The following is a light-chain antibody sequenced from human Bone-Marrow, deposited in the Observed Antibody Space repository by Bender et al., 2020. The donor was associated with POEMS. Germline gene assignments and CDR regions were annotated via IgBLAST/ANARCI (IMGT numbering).Light chain of an antibody. CDR3: SAYAGYNKLV. J-gene: IGLJ3*02. Sequence: QSALTQPASVSGSPGQSITISCIGTSSDVGMHNHVSWYQHHPDKAPKVIIYEVYNRPSGVSNRFTGSKSGNTASLTISGLQAEDEAHYYCSAYAGYNKLVFGGGTKVTVL. V-gene: IGLV2-23*02. CDR2: EVY. CDR1: SSDVGMHNH.